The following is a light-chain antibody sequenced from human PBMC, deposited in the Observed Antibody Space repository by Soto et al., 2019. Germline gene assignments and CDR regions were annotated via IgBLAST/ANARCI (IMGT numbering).Light chain of an antibody. CDR3: GVWDSSLSGGV. J-gene: IGLJ2*01. CDR1: SSNIGNYD. CDR2: ENN. V-gene: IGLV1-51*01. Sequence: QSVLTQPLSVSAAPGQKGTISCSGSSSNIGNYDVSGYQQLPGTAPKLLIYENNKRPSGIPDRFSGSKSGTSATLGITGLRSGDEADYYCGVWDSSLSGGVFGGGTKLIVL.